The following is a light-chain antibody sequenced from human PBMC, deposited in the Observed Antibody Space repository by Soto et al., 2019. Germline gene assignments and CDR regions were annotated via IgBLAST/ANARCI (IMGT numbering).Light chain of an antibody. J-gene: IGLJ2*01. CDR1: SSDVGTYNY. V-gene: IGLV2-14*01. Sequence: QSALTQPASVSGSPGQSITISCTGTSSDVGTYNYVSWYKQHAGKVPKLMIYDVSNRPSGVSARFSGSKSGNTASLTISGLQAEDEADYYCTSYTSSSTLVFGGGTKLTVL. CDR3: TSYTSSSTLV. CDR2: DVS.